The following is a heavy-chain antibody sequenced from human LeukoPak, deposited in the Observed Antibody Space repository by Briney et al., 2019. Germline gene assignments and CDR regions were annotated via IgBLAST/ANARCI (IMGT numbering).Heavy chain of an antibody. CDR3: AKPSYNSGWFIVY. V-gene: IGHV3-30*02. J-gene: IGHJ4*02. CDR1: GFTFSNYG. D-gene: IGHD6-19*01. CDR2: IRYDGSEK. Sequence: PGGSLRLSCTASGFTFSNYGMHWVRQAPGKGLEWVAFIRYDGSEKYYADSVKGRIAISRDNSKNTLYLQMNSLRAEDTAVYSCAKPSYNSGWFIVYWGQGTLVTVSP.